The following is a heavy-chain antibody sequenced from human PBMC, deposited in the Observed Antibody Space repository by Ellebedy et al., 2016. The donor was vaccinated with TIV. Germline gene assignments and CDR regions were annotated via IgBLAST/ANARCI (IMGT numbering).Heavy chain of an antibody. Sequence: GGSLRLSCAASGFTFRSFWMHWVRQAPGKGLQWVSYISSSSTTMHYADSVKGRFTISRDNAKNSLYLQMNSLRAEDTAVYYCVKGRSAIAEYWGQGTLVTVSS. CDR1: GFTFRSFW. D-gene: IGHD2-2*02. J-gene: IGHJ4*02. CDR2: ISSSSTTM. CDR3: VKGRSAIAEY. V-gene: IGHV3-48*04.